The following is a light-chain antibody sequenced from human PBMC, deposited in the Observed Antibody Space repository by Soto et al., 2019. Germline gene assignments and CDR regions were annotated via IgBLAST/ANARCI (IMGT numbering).Light chain of an antibody. Sequence: QSALTQPASVSGSPGQSITISCTVTSSDVGGYNYVSWYQQHPGKAPKLMIYEVSNRPSGVSNRFSGSKSGNTASLTISGLQAEDEADYYCSSYTSISIDYVFGTGTKLTVL. CDR1: SSDVGGYNY. J-gene: IGLJ1*01. CDR2: EVS. V-gene: IGLV2-14*01. CDR3: SSYTSISIDYV.